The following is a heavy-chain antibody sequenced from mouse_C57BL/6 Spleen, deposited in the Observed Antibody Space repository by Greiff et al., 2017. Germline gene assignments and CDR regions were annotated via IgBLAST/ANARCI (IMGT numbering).Heavy chain of an antibody. CDR1: GYTFTDYN. D-gene: IGHD2-3*01. V-gene: IGHV1-18*01. CDR3: ARSDDGYFYYAMDY. J-gene: IGHJ4*01. Sequence: VQLQQSGPELVKPGASVKIPCKASGYTFTDYNMDWVTQSHGKSLEWIGDINPNNGGTIYNQKFKGKATLTVDKSSSTAYMELRSLTSEDTAVYYCARSDDGYFYYAMDYWGQGTSVTVAS. CDR2: INPNNGGT.